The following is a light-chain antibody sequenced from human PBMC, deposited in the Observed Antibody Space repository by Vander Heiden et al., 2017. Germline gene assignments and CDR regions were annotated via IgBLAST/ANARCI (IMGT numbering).Light chain of an antibody. CDR3: QQSYSTPPWT. CDR2: AAS. Sequence: DIQMTQSPSSLSASVGDRVTITCRASQSISSYLNWYQQKPGKAPKLLIYAASSLQSGVPARFSGSGYGTDFTLTISSRQPEDFAPYYCQQSYSTPPWTCGQGTKVEIK. V-gene: IGKV1-39*01. J-gene: IGKJ1*01. CDR1: QSISSY.